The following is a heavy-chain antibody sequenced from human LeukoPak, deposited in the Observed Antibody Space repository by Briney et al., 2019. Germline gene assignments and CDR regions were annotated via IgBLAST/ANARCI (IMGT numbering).Heavy chain of an antibody. CDR2: INHSGST. J-gene: IGHJ4*02. CDR3: ARASGAFDY. V-gene: IGHV4-34*01. Sequence: SETLSLTCAVYGGSFSGYYCSWIRQPPGKGLEWIGEINHSGSTNYNPSLKSRVTISLDTSKNQFSLKLNSVTAADTAVYYCARASGAFDYWGQGALVTVSS. CDR1: GGSFSGYY.